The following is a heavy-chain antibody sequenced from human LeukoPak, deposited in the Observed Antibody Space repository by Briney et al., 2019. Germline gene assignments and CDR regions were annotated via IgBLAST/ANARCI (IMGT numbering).Heavy chain of an antibody. CDR3: ARQDRPYYFDY. CDR2: IYTSGST. Sequence: SETLSLTCTVSGGSISSYYWSWIRQPPGKGLEWIGYIYTSGSTNYNPSLKSRVTISVDTSKNQFSPKLSSVTAADTAVYYCARQDRPYYFDYWGQGTLVTVSS. J-gene: IGHJ4*02. V-gene: IGHV4-4*09. CDR1: GGSISSYY.